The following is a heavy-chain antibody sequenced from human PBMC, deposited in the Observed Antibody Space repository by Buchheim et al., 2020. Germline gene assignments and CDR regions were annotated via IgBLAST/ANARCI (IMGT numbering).Heavy chain of an antibody. CDR3: ARRRGYSGYEY. J-gene: IGHJ4*02. V-gene: IGHV3-21*01. Sequence: LVESGGCLVKPGGSLRLSCAASGFTFSSYSMNSFRTSPGKGLEWVSSISSSSSYIYYADSVKGRFTVSRDNAKNSLYLQMNSLRAADTAVYYCARRRGYSGYEYWGQGTL. CDR1: GFTFSSYS. CDR2: ISSSSSYI. D-gene: IGHD5-12*01.